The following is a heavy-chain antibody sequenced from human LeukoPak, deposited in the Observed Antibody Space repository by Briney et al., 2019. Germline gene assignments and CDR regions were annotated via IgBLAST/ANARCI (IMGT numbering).Heavy chain of an antibody. V-gene: IGHV3-7*03. Sequence: GGSLRLSCAASGFTFSSYWMSWVRQAPGKGLEWVANIKQDGSEKYYVDSVKGRFTISRDNAKNSLYLQMNSLRAEGTAVYYCARGLGRFGEPDWYFDLWGRGTLVTVSS. CDR2: IKQDGSEK. CDR3: ARGLGRFGEPDWYFDL. CDR1: GFTFSSYW. J-gene: IGHJ2*01. D-gene: IGHD3-10*01.